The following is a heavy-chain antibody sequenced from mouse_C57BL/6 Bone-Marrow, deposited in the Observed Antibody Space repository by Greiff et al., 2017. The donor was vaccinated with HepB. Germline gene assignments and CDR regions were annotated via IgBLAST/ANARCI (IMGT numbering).Heavy chain of an antibody. J-gene: IGHJ1*03. V-gene: IGHV14-2*01. D-gene: IGHD1-1*01. CDR2: IDPDDGET. CDR1: GFNIKDYY. CDR3: ARSLTTVVARYWYFDV. Sequence: EVQVVESGAELVKPGASVKLSCTASGFNIKDYYMPWVKQRTEQGLEWIGRIDPDDGETKYAPKFQGKATITADTSSNTAYLQLSSLTSEDTAVYYCARSLTTVVARYWYFDVWGTGTTVTVSS.